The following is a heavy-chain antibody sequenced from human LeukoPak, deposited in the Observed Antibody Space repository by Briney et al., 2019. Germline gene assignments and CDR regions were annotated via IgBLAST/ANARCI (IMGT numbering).Heavy chain of an antibody. J-gene: IGHJ5*02. CDR2: IRSKANSYAT. D-gene: IGHD3-3*01. CDR1: GFTFSGSA. V-gene: IGHV3-73*01. Sequence: PGGSLRLSCAASGFTFSGSAMHWVRQASGKGLEWVGRIRSKANSYATAYAASVKGRFTISRDDSKNTAYLQMNSLKTEDTAMYYCTSPRYDFWSGYSNWFDPWGQGTLVTVSS. CDR3: TSPRYDFWSGYSNWFDP.